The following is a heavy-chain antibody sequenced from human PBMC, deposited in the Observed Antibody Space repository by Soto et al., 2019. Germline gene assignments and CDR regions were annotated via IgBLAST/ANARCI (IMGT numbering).Heavy chain of an antibody. Sequence: ASVKVSCKASGYTFTSYDINWVRQATGQGLEWKGWMNPNSGNTGYAQKFQGRVTMTRNTSISTAYMELSSLRSEDTAVYYCARGGELAYYYYYYMDVWGKGTTVTVSS. CDR3: ARGGELAYYYYYYMDV. CDR1: GYTFTSYD. CDR2: MNPNSGNT. V-gene: IGHV1-8*01. J-gene: IGHJ6*03. D-gene: IGHD3-10*01.